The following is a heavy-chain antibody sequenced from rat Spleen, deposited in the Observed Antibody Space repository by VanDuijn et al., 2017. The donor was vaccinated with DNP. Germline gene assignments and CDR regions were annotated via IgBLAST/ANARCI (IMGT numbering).Heavy chain of an antibody. Sequence: EVQLVESGGGLVQPGNSLKLSCAASGFTFGDYAMAWVRQSPQKGLEWVATITSDGSSTYYRVSVKGRFTISRENAKRTLYLQMDSLRSEDTATYYCTTESTYYGYFDYWGQGVMVPVSS. D-gene: IGHD1-9*01. CDR2: ITSDGSST. CDR1: GFTFGDYA. V-gene: IGHV5S10*01. CDR3: TTESTYYGYFDY. J-gene: IGHJ2*01.